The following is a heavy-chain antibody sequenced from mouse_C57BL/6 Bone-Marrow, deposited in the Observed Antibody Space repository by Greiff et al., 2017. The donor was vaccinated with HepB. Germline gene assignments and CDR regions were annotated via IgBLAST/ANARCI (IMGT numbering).Heavy chain of an antibody. J-gene: IGHJ1*03. V-gene: IGHV5-6*01. CDR1: GFTFSSYG. CDR2: ISSGGSYT. CDR3: ARLNYYGSSFAV. Sequence: EVQLVESGGDLVKPGGSLKLSCAASGFTFSSYGMSWVRQTPDKRLEWVATISSGGSYTYYPDSVKGRFTISRDNAKNTLYLQMSSLKSEDTAMYYCARLNYYGSSFAVWGTGTTVTVSS. D-gene: IGHD1-1*01.